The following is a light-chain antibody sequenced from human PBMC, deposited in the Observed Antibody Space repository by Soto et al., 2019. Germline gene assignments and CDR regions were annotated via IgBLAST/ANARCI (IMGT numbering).Light chain of an antibody. J-gene: IGKJ5*01. CDR2: DAS. CDR3: QQRSNWPPIT. Sequence: EIVLTQSPDTLSVSPGERATLSCRASQSVSTNFAWYQQKPGQAPRLLIYDASNRATGIPARFSGSGSGTDFTLTISSLEPEDFAVYYYQQRSNWPPITFGQGTRLEIK. CDR1: QSVSTN. V-gene: IGKV3-11*01.